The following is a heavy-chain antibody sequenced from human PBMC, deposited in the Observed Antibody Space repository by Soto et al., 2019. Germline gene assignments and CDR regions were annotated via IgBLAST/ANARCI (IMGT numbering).Heavy chain of an antibody. CDR1: GYTFTGYY. CDR2: INPNSGGT. J-gene: IGHJ4*02. V-gene: IGHV1-2*04. D-gene: IGHD3-3*01. CDR3: ARGQRIMIFGVVNHRRDTYFDY. Sequence: ASVKVSCKASGYTFTGYYMHWVRQAPGQGLEWMGWINPNSGGTNYAQKFQGWVTMTRDTSISTAYMELSRLRSDDTAVYYCARGQRIMIFGVVNHRRDTYFDYWGQGTLVTVSS.